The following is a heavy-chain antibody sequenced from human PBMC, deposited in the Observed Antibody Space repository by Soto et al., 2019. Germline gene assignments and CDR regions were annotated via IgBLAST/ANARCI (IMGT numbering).Heavy chain of an antibody. CDR2: ISSSSSYI. D-gene: IGHD2-15*01. J-gene: IGHJ4*02. Sequence: YLSLSCSASGVHFRRQSMNGEHANPGKGLEWVSSISSSSSYIYYADSVKGRFTISRDNAKNSLYLQMNSLRAEDTAVYYCASCSPDGSCYFDYWGQGNLVNVSA. CDR3: ASCSPDGSCYFDY. CDR1: GVHFRRQS. V-gene: IGHV3-21*01.